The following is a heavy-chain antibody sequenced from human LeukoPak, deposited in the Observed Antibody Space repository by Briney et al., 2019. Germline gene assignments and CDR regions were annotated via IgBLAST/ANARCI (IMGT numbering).Heavy chain of an antibody. Sequence: ASVKVSCKASGYTFTSYDINWVRQATGQGLEWMGWMNPNSGNTGYAQKFQGRVTITRNTSISTAYMELSSLRSEDTAEYYCARDLEYYDFWSGYYSPPFDYWGQGTLVTVSS. CDR2: MNPNSGNT. D-gene: IGHD3-3*01. J-gene: IGHJ4*02. V-gene: IGHV1-8*03. CDR3: ARDLEYYDFWSGYYSPPFDY. CDR1: GYTFTSYD.